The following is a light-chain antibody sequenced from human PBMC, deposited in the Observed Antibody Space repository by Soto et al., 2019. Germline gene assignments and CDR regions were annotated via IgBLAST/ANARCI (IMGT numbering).Light chain of an antibody. CDR3: HQYFSTPLT. Sequence: DGVMTQSPDSLAVSLGERATINCKSSLSVLKSLDNKNYIAWYQQKAGQPPKLLLYWASTRKSGVPDRFSGSGSGTDFTLTINSLQAGDVAVYYCHQYFSTPLTFGPGTKVDIK. CDR1: LSVLKSLDNKNY. CDR2: WAS. J-gene: IGKJ3*01. V-gene: IGKV4-1*01.